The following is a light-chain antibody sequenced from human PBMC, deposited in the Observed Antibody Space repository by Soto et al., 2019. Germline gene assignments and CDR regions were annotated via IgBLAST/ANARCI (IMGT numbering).Light chain of an antibody. Sequence: DIQMTQSPSSLSASVGDRVTITCRASQSISSYLNWYQQKPGKAPKLLIYAASSLQSGVPSRFSGSGSGIDFTLTISSLQPEDFATYYCQQSYTSITFGQGTRLEIK. CDR2: AAS. CDR1: QSISSY. J-gene: IGKJ5*01. V-gene: IGKV1-39*01. CDR3: QQSYTSIT.